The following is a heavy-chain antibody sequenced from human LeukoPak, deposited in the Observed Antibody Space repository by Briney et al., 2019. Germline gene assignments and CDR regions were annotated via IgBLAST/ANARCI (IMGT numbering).Heavy chain of an antibody. J-gene: IGHJ4*02. Sequence: SETLSLTCAVYGGSFSGYYWSWIRQPPGKGLEWIGEINHSGSTNYNPSLESRVTISVDTSKNQFSLKLSSVTAADTAVYYCARGLIAAAGTWYFDYWGQGTLVTVSS. CDR3: ARGLIAAAGTWYFDY. CDR1: GGSFSGYY. CDR2: INHSGST. D-gene: IGHD6-13*01. V-gene: IGHV4-34*01.